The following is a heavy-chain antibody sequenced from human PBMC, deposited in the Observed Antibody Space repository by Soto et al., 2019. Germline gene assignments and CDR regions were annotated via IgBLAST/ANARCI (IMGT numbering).Heavy chain of an antibody. CDR1: GFTFDIYA. CDR2: ISYGGNNA. CDR3: ARDERSHGDTYYYGLEF. Sequence: LSCSGTGFTFDIYAVHWVRQAPGKWLEWVSFISYGGNNADYADSVRGRFTISRDNSKNTVFLQMKSLRAVDTAVYYCARDERSHGDTYYYGLEFYGRGT. J-gene: IGHJ6*01. D-gene: IGHD4-17*01. V-gene: IGHV3-30-3*01.